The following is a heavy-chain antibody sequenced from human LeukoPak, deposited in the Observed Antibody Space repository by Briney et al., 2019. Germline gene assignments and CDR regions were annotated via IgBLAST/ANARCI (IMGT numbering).Heavy chain of an antibody. V-gene: IGHV3-23*01. CDR3: AKYCSSTCSLRWFDS. J-gene: IGHJ5*01. D-gene: IGHD2-2*01. CDR1: GFTFSSYA. Sequence: PGGSLRLSCAASGFTFSSYAMSWVRQAAGKGLEWVSTISGSGGRASYADSVKGRFTISRDNSKNTLYLEMNSLRAEDTAIYYCAKYCSSTCSLRWFDSWGQGTLVTVSS. CDR2: ISGSGGRA.